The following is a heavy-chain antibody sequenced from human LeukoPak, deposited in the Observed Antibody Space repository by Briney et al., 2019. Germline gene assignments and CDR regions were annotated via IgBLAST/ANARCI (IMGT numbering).Heavy chain of an antibody. D-gene: IGHD2-8*02. CDR1: GYTFTSYY. V-gene: IGHV1-46*01. J-gene: IGHJ6*03. CDR2: INPSGGST. CDR3: ARASQNTVGVYYYYYYMDV. Sequence: GASVKVSCKASGYTFTSYYMHWVRQAPGQGLEWMGIINPSGGSTSYAQKFQGRVTMTRDTSTSTVYMELSSLRSEDTAVYYCARASQNTVGVYYYYYYMDVWGKGTTVTVSS.